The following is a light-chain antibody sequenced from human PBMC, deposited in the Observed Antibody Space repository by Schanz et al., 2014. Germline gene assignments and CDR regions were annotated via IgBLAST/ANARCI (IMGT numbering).Light chain of an antibody. J-gene: IGLJ3*02. V-gene: IGLV2-14*01. CDR2: DVS. CDR1: SSDVGGYNF. CDR3: QSYDSSLSVGV. Sequence: QSALTQPRSVSGSPGQSITISCTGSSSDVGGYNFVSWYQQHPGKAPKLMIFDVSNRPSGVSNRFSGSKSGTSASLAITGLQAEDEADYYCQSYDSSLSVGVFGGGTKVTVL.